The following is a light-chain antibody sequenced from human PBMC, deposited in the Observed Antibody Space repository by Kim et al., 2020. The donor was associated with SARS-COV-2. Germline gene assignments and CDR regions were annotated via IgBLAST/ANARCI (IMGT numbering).Light chain of an antibody. V-gene: IGLV3-1*01. CDR3: QAWDSYTVV. Sequence: VSPGQTASITCSGDKLGNKYFSWYQQKPGQSPVLVVYYDTKRPSGVPERCSGSSSGNTATLTISRTQAMDEGDYYCQAWDSYTVVFGGGTQLTVL. CDR2: YDT. CDR1: KLGNKY. J-gene: IGLJ3*02.